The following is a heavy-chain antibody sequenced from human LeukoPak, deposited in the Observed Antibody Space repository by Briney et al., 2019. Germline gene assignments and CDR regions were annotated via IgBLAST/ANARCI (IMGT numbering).Heavy chain of an antibody. V-gene: IGHV1-2*02. Sequence: ASVKVSCKASGYTFTGYYMHWVRQAPGQGLEWVGWINPNSGGTNYAQKFQGRVTMTRDTSISTAYMELSRLRSDDTAVYYCARALDPYYYYGMDVWGQGTTVTVSS. CDR1: GYTFTGYY. CDR3: ARALDPYYYYGMDV. CDR2: INPNSGGT. D-gene: IGHD3/OR15-3a*01. J-gene: IGHJ6*02.